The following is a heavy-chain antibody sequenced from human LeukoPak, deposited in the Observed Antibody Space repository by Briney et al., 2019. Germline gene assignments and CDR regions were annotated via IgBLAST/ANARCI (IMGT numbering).Heavy chain of an antibody. CDR1: GGSFSGYY. CDR2: INHSGST. V-gene: IGHV4-34*01. Sequence: SETLSLTCAVYGGSFSGYYWSWIRQPPGKGLEWIGEINHSGSTNYNPSLKSRVTISVDTSKNQFSLKLSSVTAADTAVYNCARARIFGVVTPSNYYYMDVWGKGTTVTVSS. CDR3: ARARIFGVVTPSNYYYMDV. J-gene: IGHJ6*03. D-gene: IGHD3-3*01.